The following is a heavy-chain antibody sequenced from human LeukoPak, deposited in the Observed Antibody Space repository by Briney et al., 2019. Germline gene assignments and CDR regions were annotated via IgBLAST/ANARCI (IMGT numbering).Heavy chain of an antibody. CDR1: GFTFSSYS. CDR2: ISSSGSTI. CDR3: AREGYDILTGYLPFDY. J-gene: IGHJ4*02. D-gene: IGHD3-9*01. V-gene: IGHV3-48*04. Sequence: GGSLRLSCAASGFTFSSYSMNWVRQAPGKGLEWVSYISSSGSTIYYADSVKGRFTISRDNAKNSLYLQMNSLRAEDTAVYYCAREGYDILTGYLPFDYWGQGTLVTVSS.